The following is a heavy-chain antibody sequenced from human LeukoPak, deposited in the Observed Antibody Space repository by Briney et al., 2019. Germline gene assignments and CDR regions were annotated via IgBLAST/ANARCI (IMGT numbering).Heavy chain of an antibody. Sequence: PGGSLRLSCAASGFTFSNYAMTWVRQAPGKGLEWVSAFIAIVVSTYSSPSVTAPFTISIDNSTNTLYLQMTSLKTDDTALYFCAKDGYEFWGAYQLDLWGQGTLVTVSS. J-gene: IGHJ5*02. CDR3: AKDGYEFWGAYQLDL. V-gene: IGHV3-23*01. CDR1: GFTFSNYA. CDR2: FIAIVVST. D-gene: IGHD3-3*01.